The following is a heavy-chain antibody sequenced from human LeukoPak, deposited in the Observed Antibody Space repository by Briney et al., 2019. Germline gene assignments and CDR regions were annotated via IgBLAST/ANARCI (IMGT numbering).Heavy chain of an antibody. Sequence: PSETLSLTCTVSGGSISSSSYSWGRIRQPPGKGLEWIGSIYYSGSTFYNPSLKSRVTISVDTSKNQFSLKLSSVTAADTAVYYCARQGSGRSSDYWGQGTLVTVSS. J-gene: IGHJ4*02. V-gene: IGHV4-39*01. D-gene: IGHD1-26*01. CDR1: GGSISSSSYS. CDR2: IYYSGST. CDR3: ARQGSGRSSDY.